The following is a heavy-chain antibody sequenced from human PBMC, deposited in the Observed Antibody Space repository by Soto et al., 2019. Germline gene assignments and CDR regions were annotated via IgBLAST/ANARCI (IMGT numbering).Heavy chain of an antibody. Sequence: PSETLSLTSSVSGASLRSYYLHWLRQPPGKGLEWIGYVYTSDYTRYSSSLKSRVTISVDTSKSQFYLRLNSVTAADTAVYYCAIGYSYAPFDPWGQGTLVTVSS. CDR1: GASLRSYY. CDR2: VYTSDYT. D-gene: IGHD5-18*01. J-gene: IGHJ5*02. V-gene: IGHV4-4*08. CDR3: AIGYSYAPFDP.